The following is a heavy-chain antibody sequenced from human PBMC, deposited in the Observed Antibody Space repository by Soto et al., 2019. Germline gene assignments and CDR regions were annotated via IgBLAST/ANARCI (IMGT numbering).Heavy chain of an antibody. J-gene: IGHJ5*02. D-gene: IGHD3-3*01. V-gene: IGHV3-23*01. CDR3: AKDADYDFWSGPGGRLDP. CDR1: GFTFSSYA. Sequence: GGSLRLSCAASGFTFSSYAMSWVRQAPGKGLEWVSAISGSGGSTYYADSVKGRFTISRDNSKNTLYLQMNSLRAEDTAVYYCAKDADYDFWSGPGGRLDPWGQGTLVTVSS. CDR2: ISGSGGST.